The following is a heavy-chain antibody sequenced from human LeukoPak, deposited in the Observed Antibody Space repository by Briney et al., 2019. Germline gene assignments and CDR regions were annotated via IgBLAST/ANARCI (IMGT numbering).Heavy chain of an antibody. D-gene: IGHD3-22*01. Sequence: ASVKVSCKASGYTFTSYYMHWVRQAPGQGLEWMGLINPSGGSTSYAQKFQGRVTMTRGTSTSTVYMELSSLRSEDTAVYYCARSDAYYYDSSGYYSGFDYWGQGTLVTVSS. CDR1: GYTFTSYY. J-gene: IGHJ4*02. V-gene: IGHV1-46*01. CDR3: ARSDAYYYDSSGYYSGFDY. CDR2: INPSGGST.